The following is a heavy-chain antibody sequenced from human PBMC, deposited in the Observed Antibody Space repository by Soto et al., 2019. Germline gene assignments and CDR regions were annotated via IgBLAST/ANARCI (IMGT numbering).Heavy chain of an antibody. V-gene: IGHV3-7*04. CDR1: GFTFRSHW. CDR3: AREARAAATDDAFDI. D-gene: IGHD6-13*01. J-gene: IGHJ3*02. CDR2: IRQDGSDE. Sequence: EVQLVESGGGLVQPGGSVRLSCAASGFTFRSHWMTWVRQAPGKGLEWVANIRQDGSDEHYVDSVKGRFTISRDNAKNSLYRQMNSLRAEDTAVYYCAREARAAATDDAFDIWGQGTVVTVSS.